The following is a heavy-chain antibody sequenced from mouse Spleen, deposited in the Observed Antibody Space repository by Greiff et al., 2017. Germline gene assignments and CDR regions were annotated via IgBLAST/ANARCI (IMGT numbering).Heavy chain of an antibody. V-gene: IGHV5-15*01. J-gene: IGHJ2*01. CDR1: GFTFSDYG. CDR2: ISNLAYSI. D-gene: IGHD2-1*01. Sequence: EVKLQESGGGLVKPGGSLKLSCAASGFTFSDYGMAWVRQAPGKGPEWVAFISNLAYSIYYADTVTGRFTISRENAKNTLYLEMSSLRSEDTAMYYCARHGYYGNFYFDYWGQGTTLTVSS. CDR3: ARHGYYGNFYFDY.